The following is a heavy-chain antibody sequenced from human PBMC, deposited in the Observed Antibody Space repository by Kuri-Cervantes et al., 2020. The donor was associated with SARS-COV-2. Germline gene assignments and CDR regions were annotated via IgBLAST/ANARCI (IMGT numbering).Heavy chain of an antibody. CDR2: IRNRAYGGTT. Sequence: GGSLRLSCTASGFTLGDYAMTWFRQAPGKGLEWIGFIRNRAYGGTTELAASVRGRFSMSRDDSKGIAYLHLNSLKTEDTAVYYCSREPNSGSFVYFDYWGQGTLVTVSS. V-gene: IGHV3-49*03. D-gene: IGHD1-26*01. CDR3: SREPNSGSFVYFDY. J-gene: IGHJ4*02. CDR1: GFTLGDYA.